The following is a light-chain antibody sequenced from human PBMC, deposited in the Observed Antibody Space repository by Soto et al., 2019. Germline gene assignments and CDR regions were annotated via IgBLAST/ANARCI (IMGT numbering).Light chain of an antibody. CDR2: EVS. CDR3: SSYTSSSLA. J-gene: IGLJ1*01. CDR1: SSDVGGYNY. Sequence: LTHPASVSGSPGQSITISCTGTSSDVGGYNYVSWYQQHPGKAPKLMIYEVSNRPSGVSNRFSGSKSGNTASLTISGLQAEDEADYYCSSYTSSSLAFGTGTKVTVL. V-gene: IGLV2-14*01.